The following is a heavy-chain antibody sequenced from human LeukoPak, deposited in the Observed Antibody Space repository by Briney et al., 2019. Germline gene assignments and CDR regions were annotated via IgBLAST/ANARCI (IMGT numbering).Heavy chain of an antibody. Sequence: GGSLRLSCAASGFTFSSYSMNWVRQAPGKGLEWVSSISSSSSYIYYADSVKGRFTISRDNAKNSLYLQMNSLRAEDTAVYYCARSGREVVLDALELSWFDPWGQGTLVTVSS. V-gene: IGHV3-21*01. J-gene: IGHJ5*02. CDR1: GFTFSSYS. CDR2: ISSSSSYI. D-gene: IGHD2-2*01. CDR3: ARSGREVVLDALELSWFDP.